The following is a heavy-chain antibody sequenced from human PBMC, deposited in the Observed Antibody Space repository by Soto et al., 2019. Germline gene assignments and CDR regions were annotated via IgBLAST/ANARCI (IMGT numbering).Heavy chain of an antibody. Sequence: GGSLRLSCAASGFTFSSFSMNWVRQAPGKGLEWVSYICSGRNTISYADSVRGRFTISSDNAKNSLYLQMNSLRAEDTAVYYCARVPEMVYATYWGQGTLVTVSS. J-gene: IGHJ4*02. CDR2: ICSGRNTI. D-gene: IGHD2-8*01. V-gene: IGHV3-48*04. CDR1: GFTFSSFS. CDR3: ARVPEMVYATY.